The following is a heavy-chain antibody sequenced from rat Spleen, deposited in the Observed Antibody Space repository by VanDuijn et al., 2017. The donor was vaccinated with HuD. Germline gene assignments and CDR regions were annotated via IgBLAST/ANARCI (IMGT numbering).Heavy chain of an antibody. CDR1: GFTFSIYG. CDR3: TTGYYDGYYLVFDY. D-gene: IGHD1-12*03. CDR2: ISPSGGST. Sequence: EVQLVASGGGLVQPGGSLKLSCAASGFTFSIYGMHWIRQAPTKGLEWVASISPSGGSTYYRDSVKGRFTISRDNAKSSLYLQMDSLRSEDTATYYCTTGYYDGYYLVFDYWGQGVMVTVSS. V-gene: IGHV5-19*01. J-gene: IGHJ2*01.